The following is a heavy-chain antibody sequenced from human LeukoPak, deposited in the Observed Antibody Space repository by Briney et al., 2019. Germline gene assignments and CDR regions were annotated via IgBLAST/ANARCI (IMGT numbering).Heavy chain of an antibody. D-gene: IGHD3-9*01. CDR2: ISSSGSTI. Sequence: GGSLRLSCAASEFTFSDYYMSWIRQAPGKGLEWVSYISSSGSTIYYADSVKGRFTISRDNAKNSLYLQMNSLRAEDTAVYYCARGRVTYYDILTGHYFDYWGQGTLVTVSS. V-gene: IGHV3-11*01. CDR3: ARGRVTYYDILTGHYFDY. J-gene: IGHJ4*02. CDR1: EFTFSDYY.